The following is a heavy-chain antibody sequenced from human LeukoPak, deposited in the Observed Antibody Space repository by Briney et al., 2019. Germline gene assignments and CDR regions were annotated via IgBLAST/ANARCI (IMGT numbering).Heavy chain of an antibody. D-gene: IGHD1-26*01. V-gene: IGHV1-69*13. Sequence: GASVKVSCKASGGTFSSYAISWVRQAPGQGLEWMGGIIPIFGTANYARKFQGRVTITADESTSTAYMELSSLRSEDTAVYYCARGIVATRPYYYYGMDVWGQGTTVTVSS. CDR3: ARGIVATRPYYYYGMDV. CDR2: IIPIFGTA. J-gene: IGHJ6*02. CDR1: GGTFSSYA.